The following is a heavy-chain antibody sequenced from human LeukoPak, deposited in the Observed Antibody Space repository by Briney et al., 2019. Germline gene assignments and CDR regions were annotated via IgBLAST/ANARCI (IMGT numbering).Heavy chain of an antibody. CDR1: GGSISSYY. V-gene: IGHV4-59*01. J-gene: IGHJ4*02. Sequence: SETLSLTCTVSGGSISSYYWSWIRQPPGKGLEWIGYIYYSGSTNYNPSLKSRVTISVDTSKNQFSLKLSSVTAADTAVYYCARAYRGSYYFDYWGQGTLVTVSS. CDR3: ARAYRGSYYFDY. D-gene: IGHD1-26*01. CDR2: IYYSGST.